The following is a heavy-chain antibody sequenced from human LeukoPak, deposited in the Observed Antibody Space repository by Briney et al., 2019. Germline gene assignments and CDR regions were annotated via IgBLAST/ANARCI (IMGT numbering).Heavy chain of an antibody. CDR3: ARGVAAAGTVY. V-gene: IGHV4-34*01. CDR2: IYHSGST. Sequence: SETLSLTCAVYGGSFSGYYWSWIRQPPGKGLEWIGSIYHSGSTYYNPSLKSRVTISVDTSKNQFSLKLSSVTAADTAVYYCARGVAAAGTVYWGQGTLVTVSS. J-gene: IGHJ4*02. CDR1: GGSFSGYY. D-gene: IGHD6-13*01.